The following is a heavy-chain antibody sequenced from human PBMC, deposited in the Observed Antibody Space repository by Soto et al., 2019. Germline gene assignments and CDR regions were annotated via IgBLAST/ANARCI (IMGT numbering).Heavy chain of an antibody. D-gene: IGHD3-22*01. J-gene: IGHJ4*02. Sequence: GGSLRLSCAASGFTFSSFAMSWVRQAPGRGLEWVSVISDSGGSTYYADSVRGRFTISRDNSKSTLFLQMNSLRGDDTAIYYCAKPISGYYAPSDHWGQGTQVTVSS. CDR3: AKPISGYYAPSDH. CDR1: GFTFSSFA. V-gene: IGHV3-23*01. CDR2: ISDSGGST.